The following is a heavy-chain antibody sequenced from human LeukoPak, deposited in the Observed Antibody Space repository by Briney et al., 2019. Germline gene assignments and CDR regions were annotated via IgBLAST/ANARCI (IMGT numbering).Heavy chain of an antibody. J-gene: IGHJ4*02. CDR2: IYYSGST. CDR3: TRGARWLIDY. Sequence: SETLSLTCTVSGGSISSSSYYWGWIRQPPGKGLEWIGSIYYSGSTYYNSSLKSRVTISADTSKNQFSLKLNSLTTADTAVYYCTRGARWLIDYWGQGILVTVSS. CDR1: GGSISSSSYY. V-gene: IGHV4-39*07. D-gene: IGHD3-16*01.